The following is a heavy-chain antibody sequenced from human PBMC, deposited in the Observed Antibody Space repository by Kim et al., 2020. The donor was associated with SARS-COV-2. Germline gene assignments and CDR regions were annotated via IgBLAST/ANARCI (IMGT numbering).Heavy chain of an antibody. CDR3: ARDPLDIVVVPAAIVPKPRYSDYGMDV. J-gene: IGHJ6*02. CDR2: ISYDGSNK. V-gene: IGHV3-30*04. D-gene: IGHD2-2*03. Sequence: GGSLRLSCAASGFTFSSYAMHWVRQAPGKGLEWVAVISYDGSNKYYADSVKGRFTISRDNSKNTLYLQMNSLRAEDTAVYYCARDPLDIVVVPAAIVPKPRYSDYGMDVWGQGTPVTVSS. CDR1: GFTFSSYA.